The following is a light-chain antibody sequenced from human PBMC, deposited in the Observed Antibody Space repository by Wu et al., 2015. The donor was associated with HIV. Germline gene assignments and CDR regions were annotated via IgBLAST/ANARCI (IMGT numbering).Light chain of an antibody. CDR2: SAS. V-gene: IGKV1-9*01. J-gene: IGKJ2*01. CDR1: QDIRSS. Sequence: DIHLTQSPSFLSASIGDRVTISCRANQDIRSSLAWYQQRSGQVPRLLIYSASTLQHGVPARFSGGGSGTEFTLTINSLQPEDFASYYCQQVSEYPYTFGQGTKLEIK. CDR3: QQVSEYPYT.